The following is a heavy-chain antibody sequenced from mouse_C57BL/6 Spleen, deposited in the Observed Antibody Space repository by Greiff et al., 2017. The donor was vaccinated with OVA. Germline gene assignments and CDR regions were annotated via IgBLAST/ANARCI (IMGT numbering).Heavy chain of an antibody. J-gene: IGHJ2*01. CDR3: ARSYDGSSYFDD. D-gene: IGHD1-1*01. CDR1: GYAFSSSW. Sequence: QVQLQQSGPELVKPGASVKISCKASGYAFSSSWMNWVKQRPGKGLEWIGRIYPGDGDTNYNWKFKGKATLTADTSSSTAYMQLSSLTSEDAAVYFCARSYDGSSYFDDWGQGTTLTVSS. V-gene: IGHV1-82*01. CDR2: IYPGDGDT.